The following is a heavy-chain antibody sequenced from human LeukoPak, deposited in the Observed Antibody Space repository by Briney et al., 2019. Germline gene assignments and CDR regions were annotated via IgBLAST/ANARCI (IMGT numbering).Heavy chain of an antibody. D-gene: IGHD2-15*01. CDR1: GFTFSIYG. V-gene: IGHV3-53*01. CDR3: ARGLMGYSTPFDY. CDR2: IYSGGST. Sequence: GGSLRLSCAASGFTFSIYGMHWVRQAPGKGLEWVSVIYSGGSTYYADSVKGRFTISRDNSKNTLYLQMNSLRAEDTAVYYCARGLMGYSTPFDYWGQGTLVTVSS. J-gene: IGHJ4*02.